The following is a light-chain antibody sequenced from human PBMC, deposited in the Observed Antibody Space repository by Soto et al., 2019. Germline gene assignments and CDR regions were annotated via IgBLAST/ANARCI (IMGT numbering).Light chain of an antibody. Sequence: DIQMTQSPSSLSASVGHRFTITCRASRTISSYLNWYQQKPGKAPNLLIYAASNLQGGVPSRFSGSGSGTDFTLTISSLHSEDFATYYCQQTYSTPWTFGQGTKVDI. V-gene: IGKV1-39*01. CDR1: RTISSY. CDR2: AAS. J-gene: IGKJ1*01. CDR3: QQTYSTPWT.